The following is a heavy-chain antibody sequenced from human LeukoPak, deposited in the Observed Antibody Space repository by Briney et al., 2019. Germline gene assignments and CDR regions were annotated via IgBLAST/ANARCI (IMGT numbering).Heavy chain of an antibody. Sequence: GGSLRLSCAASGFTFSSYGMHWVRQAPGKGLEWVAVIWYDGSNKYYADSVKGRFTISRDNSKNTLYLQMNSLRAEDTAVYYCAKDLGADYGGYTFDYWGQGTLVTVSS. CDR3: AKDLGADYGGYTFDY. CDR1: GFTFSSYG. CDR2: IWYDGSNK. J-gene: IGHJ4*02. V-gene: IGHV3-33*06. D-gene: IGHD4-17*01.